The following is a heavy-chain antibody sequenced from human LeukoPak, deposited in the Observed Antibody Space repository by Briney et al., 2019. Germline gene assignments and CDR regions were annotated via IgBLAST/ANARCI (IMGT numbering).Heavy chain of an antibody. CDR3: ARDRLYGGNSVAAFDI. CDR2: INWNGGST. Sequence: RAGGSLRLSCAASGFTFDDYGMSWVRQAPGKGLEWVSGINWNGGSTGYADSVKGRFTISRDNAKNSLYLQMNSLRAEDTALYYCARDRLYGGNSVAAFDIWGQGTMVTVSS. V-gene: IGHV3-20*04. D-gene: IGHD4-23*01. J-gene: IGHJ3*02. CDR1: GFTFDDYG.